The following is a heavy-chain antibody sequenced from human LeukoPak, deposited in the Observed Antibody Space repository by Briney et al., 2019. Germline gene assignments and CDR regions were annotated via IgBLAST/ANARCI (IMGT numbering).Heavy chain of an antibody. CDR2: FCGSGGST. J-gene: IGHJ4*02. Sequence: PGGPLRLSCAASGFTFSSYAMSWVRQAPGKGLEGVSAFCGSGGSTYYADSVKGRFTISRDNSKTAPYLQMNSLRAEDTAVYYCAKAKGVQLWLHSEIDYWGQGTLVTVSS. V-gene: IGHV3-23*01. CDR3: AKAKGVQLWLHSEIDY. D-gene: IGHD5-18*01. CDR1: GFTFSSYA.